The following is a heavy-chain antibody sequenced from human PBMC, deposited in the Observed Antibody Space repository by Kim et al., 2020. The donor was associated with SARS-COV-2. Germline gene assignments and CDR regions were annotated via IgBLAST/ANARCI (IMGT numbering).Heavy chain of an antibody. CDR3: ARGSGWYYY. D-gene: IGHD6-19*01. V-gene: IGHV4-59*01. Sequence: SETLSLTCTVSGGSISSYYWSWIRQPPGKGLEWIGYIYYSGSTNYNPSLKSRVTISVDTSKNQFSLKLSSVTAADTAVYYCARGSGWYYYWGQGTLVTVSS. CDR1: GGSISSYY. CDR2: IYYSGST. J-gene: IGHJ4*02.